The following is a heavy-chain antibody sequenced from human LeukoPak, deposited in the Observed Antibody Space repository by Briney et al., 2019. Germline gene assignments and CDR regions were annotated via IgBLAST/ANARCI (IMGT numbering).Heavy chain of an antibody. Sequence: GESLKISCKGSGYNFTNYWIGWVRQMPGKGLEWMGLIYPGDSESRYSLSLQGQVTISADKSISTAYLQWSSLKASDTAMYYCARHGGGYCATTSCYLFDPWGQGTLVTVSS. D-gene: IGHD2-8*01. J-gene: IGHJ5*02. CDR3: ARHGGGYCATTSCYLFDP. V-gene: IGHV5-51*01. CDR2: IYPGDSES. CDR1: GYNFTNYW.